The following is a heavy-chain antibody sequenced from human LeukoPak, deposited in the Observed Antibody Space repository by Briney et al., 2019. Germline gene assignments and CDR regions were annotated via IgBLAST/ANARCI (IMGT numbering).Heavy chain of an antibody. CDR2: INQDGSEK. J-gene: IGHJ4*02. Sequence: GGSLRLSCAASGFTFSTYSMNWVRQAPGKGLEWVAHINQDGSEKYYVDSVKGRFTISRDNAKNSLYLQMNSLRAEDTAVYYCSTTQSLDYWGQGTLVTVSS. CDR1: GFTFSTYS. V-gene: IGHV3-7*05. CDR3: STTQSLDY. D-gene: IGHD4-11*01.